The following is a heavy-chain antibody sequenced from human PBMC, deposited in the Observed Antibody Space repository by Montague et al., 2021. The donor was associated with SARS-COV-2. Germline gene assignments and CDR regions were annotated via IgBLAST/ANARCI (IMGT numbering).Heavy chain of an antibody. CDR1: GGSFSGYY. CDR2: INHSGST. D-gene: IGHD3-22*01. Sequence: SETLSLTCAVYGGSFSGYYWSWIRQPPGKGLEWIGEINHSGSTNYNPSLKSRVTISVDTSKNQFSLELSSVTAADTAVYYCARHPGINLIVVVIPSAFDIWGQGTMVTVSS. CDR3: ARHPGINLIVVVIPSAFDI. V-gene: IGHV4-34*01. J-gene: IGHJ3*02.